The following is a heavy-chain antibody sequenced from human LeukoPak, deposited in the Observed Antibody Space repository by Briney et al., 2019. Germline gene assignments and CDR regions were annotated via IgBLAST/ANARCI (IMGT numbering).Heavy chain of an antibody. V-gene: IGHV4-34*01. J-gene: IGHJ3*02. CDR2: INHSGST. CDR1: GGSFSGYY. CDR3: ARDPDYYDSSGYYYVDAFDI. D-gene: IGHD3-22*01. Sequence: SETLSLTCAVYGGSFSGYYWSWIRQPPGKGLEWIGEINHSGSTNYNPSLKSRVTISVDTSKNQSSLKLSSVTAADTAVYYCARDPDYYDSSGYYYVDAFDIWGQGTMVTVSS.